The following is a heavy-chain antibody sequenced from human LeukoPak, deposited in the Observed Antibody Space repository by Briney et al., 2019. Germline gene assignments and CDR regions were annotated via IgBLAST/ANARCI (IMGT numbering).Heavy chain of an antibody. D-gene: IGHD6-13*01. CDR3: ATVTEGGGSSWYDDAFDI. J-gene: IGHJ3*02. Sequence: ASVKVSCKASGGTFSSYAISWVRQAPGQGLEWMGRIIPIFGTANYAQKFQGRVTITTDESTSTAYMELSSLRSEDTAVYYCATVTEGGGSSWYDDAFDIWGQGTMVTVSS. CDR2: IIPIFGTA. V-gene: IGHV1-69*05. CDR1: GGTFSSYA.